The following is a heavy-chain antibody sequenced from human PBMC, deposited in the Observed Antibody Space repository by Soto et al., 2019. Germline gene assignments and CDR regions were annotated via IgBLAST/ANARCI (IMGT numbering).Heavy chain of an antibody. CDR2: IYYSGST. CDR3: ARDGGVYSYGYPPDYYYMDV. V-gene: IGHV4-59*01. CDR1: GGSISSYY. J-gene: IGHJ6*03. D-gene: IGHD5-18*01. Sequence: PSETLSLPCTVSGGSISSYYWSWIRQPPGKGLEWIGYIYYSGSTNYNPSLKSRVTISVDTSKNQFSLKLSSVTAADTAVYYCARDGGVYSYGYPPDYYYMDVWGKGTTVTVS.